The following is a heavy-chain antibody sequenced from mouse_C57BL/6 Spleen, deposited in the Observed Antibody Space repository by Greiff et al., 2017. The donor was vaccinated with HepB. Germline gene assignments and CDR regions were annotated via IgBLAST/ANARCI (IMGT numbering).Heavy chain of an antibody. CDR3: ARERVLLRPRRYAMDY. CDR1: GFTFSSYA. Sequence: EVKLMESGGGLVKPGGSLKLSCAASGFTFSSYAMSWVRQTPEKRLEWVATISDGGSYTYYPDNVKGRFTISRDNAKNNLYLQMSHLKSEDTAMYYCARERVLLRPRRYAMDYWGQGTSVTVSS. D-gene: IGHD1-1*01. CDR2: ISDGGSYT. V-gene: IGHV5-4*01. J-gene: IGHJ4*01.